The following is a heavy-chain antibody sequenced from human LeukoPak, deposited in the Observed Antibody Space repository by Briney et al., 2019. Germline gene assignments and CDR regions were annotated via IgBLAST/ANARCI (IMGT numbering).Heavy chain of an antibody. CDR3: ARDRVEYDILTGYSKPYYGMDV. Sequence: SETLSLTCTVSEGSLSSYYWSWIGQPPGKGLEWIGYIYYRGSTNYNPSLKSRVTISLDTSKNQFSLKLSSVTAADTAVYYCARDRVEYDILTGYSKPYYGMDVWGQGTTVTVSS. CDR1: EGSLSSYY. D-gene: IGHD3-9*01. J-gene: IGHJ6*02. CDR2: IYYRGST. V-gene: IGHV4-59*01.